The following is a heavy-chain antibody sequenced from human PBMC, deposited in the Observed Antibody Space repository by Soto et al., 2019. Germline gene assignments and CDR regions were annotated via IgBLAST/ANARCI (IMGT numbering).Heavy chain of an antibody. CDR1: GLTFSSYG. D-gene: IGHD2-21*02. V-gene: IGHV3-30*18. J-gene: IGHJ2*01. CDR2: ISHDGSTK. Sequence: QVQLVESGGGVVQPGRSLRLSCAASGLTFSSYGMHWVRQAPGKGLEWVAVISHDGSTKYYADSVRGRFTISRDNSNNSLYLQMDSLRPEDTALYYCAKPFQRSGDYDDFWYFDVWGRGTLVTVSS. CDR3: AKPFQRSGDYDDFWYFDV.